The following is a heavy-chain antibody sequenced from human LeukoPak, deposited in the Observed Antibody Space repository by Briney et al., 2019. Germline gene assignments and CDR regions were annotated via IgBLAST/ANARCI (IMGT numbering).Heavy chain of an antibody. CDR3: ARGQASDFDY. J-gene: IGHJ4*02. V-gene: IGHV3-21*01. CDR2: ISSSSSYI. Sequence: GGSLRLSCAASGFTFSSYSMNCVRQAPGKGLEWVSSISSSSSYIYYADSVKGRFTISRDNAKNSLYLQMDSLRAEDTAVYYCARGQASDFDYWGQGTLVTVSS. CDR1: GFTFSSYS.